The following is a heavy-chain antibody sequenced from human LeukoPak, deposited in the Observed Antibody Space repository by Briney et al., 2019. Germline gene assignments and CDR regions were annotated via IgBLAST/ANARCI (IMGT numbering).Heavy chain of an antibody. V-gene: IGHV4-4*07. Sequence: MPSETLSLTCTVSGGSISSYYWSWIRQPAGKGLEWIGRIYTSGSTNYNPSLKSRVTMSVDTSKNQFSLKLGSVTAADTAVYYCARDPTDFWSGSYYFDYWGQGTLVTVSS. J-gene: IGHJ4*02. D-gene: IGHD3-3*01. CDR2: IYTSGST. CDR1: GGSISSYY. CDR3: ARDPTDFWSGSYYFDY.